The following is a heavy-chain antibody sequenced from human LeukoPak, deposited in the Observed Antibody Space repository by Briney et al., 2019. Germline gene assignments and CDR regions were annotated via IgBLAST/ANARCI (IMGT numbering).Heavy chain of an antibody. CDR2: IYTSGST. V-gene: IGHV4-4*07. Sequence: SETLSLTCTVSGGSISSYYWSWIRQPAGKGLEWIGRIYTSGSTNYNPSLKSRVTMSVDTSKNQFSLKLSSVTAADTAVYYCARSYYDSSGYGYRFDPWGQGTLVTVS. J-gene: IGHJ5*02. D-gene: IGHD3-22*01. CDR1: GGSISSYY. CDR3: ARSYYDSSGYGYRFDP.